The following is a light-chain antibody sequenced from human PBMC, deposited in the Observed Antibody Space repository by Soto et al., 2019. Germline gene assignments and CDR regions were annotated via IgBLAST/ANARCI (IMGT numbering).Light chain of an antibody. CDR3: QQYGSSPET. J-gene: IGKJ1*01. Sequence: EIVMTQSPATLSVSPGEGVTLSCRASQSVSSNLAWYQQRPGQAPRLLIYGASTRATGIPARFSGSGSGTEFTLTISRLAPEDFAVYYCQQYGSSPETFGQGTKVEIK. CDR2: GAS. CDR1: QSVSSN. V-gene: IGKV3-15*01.